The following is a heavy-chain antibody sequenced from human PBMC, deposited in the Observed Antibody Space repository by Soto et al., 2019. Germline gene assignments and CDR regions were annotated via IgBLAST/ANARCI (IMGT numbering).Heavy chain of an antibody. J-gene: IGHJ4*02. CDR1: GGSISSGGYS. CDR2: IYHSVST. V-gene: IGHV4-30-2*01. CDR3: ARGPPIFY. Sequence: QLQLQVSGSKLVKPSQTLSLTCAVSGGSISSGGYSWSWIRQPPGKGLEWIGYIYHSVSTYYNPSLKSRVTISVDRSKNQFSLKLSSVTAADTAVYYCARGPPIFYWGQGTLVTVSS. D-gene: IGHD3-9*01.